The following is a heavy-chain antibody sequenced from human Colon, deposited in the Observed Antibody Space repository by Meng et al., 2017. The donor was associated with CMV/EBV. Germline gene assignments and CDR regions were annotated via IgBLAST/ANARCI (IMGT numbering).Heavy chain of an antibody. CDR2: IYNRGTT. CDR1: GGSINYYY. V-gene: IGHV4-59*01. CDR3: ARAVDGTGPDY. Sequence: SETLSLTCTVSGGSINYYYWSWIRQPPGKGLEWIGYIYNRGTTDYNPSLKSRVTISVDTSKNQFSLKLRSVTAADTAVYYCARAVDGTGPDYWGQGTLVTVSS. D-gene: IGHD1-14*01. J-gene: IGHJ4*02.